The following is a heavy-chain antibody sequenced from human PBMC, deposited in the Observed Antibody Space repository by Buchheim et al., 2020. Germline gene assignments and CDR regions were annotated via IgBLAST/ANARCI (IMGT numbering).Heavy chain of an antibody. V-gene: IGHV4-61*02. CDR1: GGSISSGSYY. CDR3: ARGDYDFWSGPLVDY. CDR2: INTSGST. D-gene: IGHD3-3*01. J-gene: IGHJ4*02. Sequence: QVQLQESGPGLVKPSQTLSLTCTVSGGSISSGSYYWSWIRQPAGKGLEWIGRINTSGSTNYNPSLKSRVTISVDTSKNQVPLKLSSVTAADTAVYYCARGDYDFWSGPLVDYWGQGTL.